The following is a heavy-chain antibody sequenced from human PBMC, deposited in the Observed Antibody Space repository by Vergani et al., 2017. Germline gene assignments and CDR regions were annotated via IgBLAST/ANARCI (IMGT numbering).Heavy chain of an antibody. CDR3: VKDGKPQYSYGYGDACDI. CDR2: ISSNGGST. Sequence: EVQLVESGGGLVQPGGSLRLSCSASGFTFSNYAMHWVRQAPGKGLEYVSAISSNGGSTYYADSVKGRFTISRDNSKNTLYLQMSSLRAEDTAVYYCVKDGKPQYSYGYGDACDIWGQGTMVTVSS. V-gene: IGHV3-64D*06. D-gene: IGHD5-18*01. J-gene: IGHJ3*02. CDR1: GFTFSNYA.